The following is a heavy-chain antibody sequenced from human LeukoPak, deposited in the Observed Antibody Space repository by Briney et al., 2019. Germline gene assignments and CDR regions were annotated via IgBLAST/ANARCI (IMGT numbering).Heavy chain of an antibody. CDR1: GFTFSSYW. CDR2: IKQDGSEK. D-gene: IGHD3-10*01. Sequence: GGSLRLSCAASGFTFSSYWMSWVRQAPGKGLEWVANIKQDGSEKYYVDSVKGRFTISRDNAKNSLYLQMNSLRAEDTAVYYCASRLRVRGVIGYFDYWGQGTLVTVSS. CDR3: ASRLRVRGVIGYFDY. V-gene: IGHV3-7*01. J-gene: IGHJ4*02.